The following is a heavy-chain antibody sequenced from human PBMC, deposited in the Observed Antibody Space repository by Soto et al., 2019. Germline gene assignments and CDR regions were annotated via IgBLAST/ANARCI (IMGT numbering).Heavy chain of an antibody. CDR2: FNPILSFS. V-gene: IGHV1-69*02. CDR3: ATSFGSGSRAFDY. D-gene: IGHD3-10*01. J-gene: IGHJ4*02. CDR1: GDTFNFYT. Sequence: QVQLVQSGAEVKKPGSSVKVSCKASGDTFNFYTINWVRQAPGLGLEWMGRFNPILSFSNSALKFQGRAPXTXEXXTGAAYMVRSSLRSEDTAIYYCATSFGSGSRAFDYWGQGALVTVSS.